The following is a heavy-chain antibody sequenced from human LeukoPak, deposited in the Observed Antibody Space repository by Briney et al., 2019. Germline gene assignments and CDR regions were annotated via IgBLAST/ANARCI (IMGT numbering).Heavy chain of an antibody. CDR1: GYTFTSYD. CDR3: ARAAESTYYYDSSGYTAPPYFDY. D-gene: IGHD3-22*01. J-gene: IGHJ4*02. CDR2: MNPNSGNT. V-gene: IGHV1-8*01. Sequence: ASVKVSCKASGYTFTSYDINWVRQATGQGLEWMGWMNPNSGNTGYAQKFQGRVTMTRNTSISTAYMELGSLRSEDTALYYCARAAESTYYYDSSGYTAPPYFDYWGLGTLVTVSS.